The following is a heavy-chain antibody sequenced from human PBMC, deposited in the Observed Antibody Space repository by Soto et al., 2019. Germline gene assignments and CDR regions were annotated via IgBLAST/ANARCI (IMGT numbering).Heavy chain of an antibody. CDR1: GFTFSSYA. CDR3: AKDRGYGSGSLYGMDV. J-gene: IGHJ6*02. D-gene: IGHD3-10*01. CDR2: ISGSGGNT. V-gene: IGHV3-23*01. Sequence: EVQLLESGGGLVQPGGSLRLSCAASGFTFSSYAMSWVRQAPGKGLEWVSTISGSGGNTYYADSVKGRFTISSDNSKNTLYLQMNSLRAEDTAVYYCAKDRGYGSGSLYGMDVWGQGTTVTVS.